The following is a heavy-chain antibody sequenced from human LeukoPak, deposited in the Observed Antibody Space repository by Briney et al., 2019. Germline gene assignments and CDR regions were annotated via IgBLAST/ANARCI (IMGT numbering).Heavy chain of an antibody. CDR3: ARGGSDTYYDFWSGYWYYFDY. D-gene: IGHD3-3*01. CDR1: GGSFSGYY. J-gene: IGHJ4*02. V-gene: IGHV4-34*01. Sequence: SETLSLTCAVYGGSFSGYYWSWIRQPPGKGLEWIGEINHSGSTNYNPSLTSRVTISVNTSKNQFSLKLSSVTAADTAVYYCARGGSDTYYDFWSGYWYYFDYWGQGTLVTVSS. CDR2: INHSGST.